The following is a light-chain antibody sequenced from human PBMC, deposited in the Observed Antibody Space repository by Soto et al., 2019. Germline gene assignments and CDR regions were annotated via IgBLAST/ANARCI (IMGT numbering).Light chain of an antibody. CDR2: GAS. CDR1: QSINYY. CDR3: QHYGTSPPFT. V-gene: IGKV3-20*01. J-gene: IGKJ2*01. Sequence: EIVLTQSPATLSLSPGERATLSCRASQSINYYLAWYQQKPGQSPRLLIYGASSRATGIPDRFSGSGSGTDFIRIISRLEPEDLAVYYCQHYGTSPPFTFGRGTKLEIK.